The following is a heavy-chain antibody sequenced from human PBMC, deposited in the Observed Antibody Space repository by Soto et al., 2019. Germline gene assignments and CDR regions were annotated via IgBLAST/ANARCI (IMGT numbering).Heavy chain of an antibody. CDR1: GFTFSSYG. D-gene: IGHD2-21*01. Sequence: GGSLRLSCAASGFTFSSYGMHWVRQAPGKGLEWVAVISYDGSNKYYADSVKGRFTISRDNSKNTLYLQMNSLRAEDTAVYYCASWGHIVPVSPTDFDHWGEATLVTVSS. V-gene: IGHV3-30*03. J-gene: IGHJ4*02. CDR2: ISYDGSNK. CDR3: ASWGHIVPVSPTDFDH.